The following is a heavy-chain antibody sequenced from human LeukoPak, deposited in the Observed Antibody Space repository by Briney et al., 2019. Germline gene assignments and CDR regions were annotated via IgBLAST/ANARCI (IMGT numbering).Heavy chain of an antibody. V-gene: IGHV3-21*01. Sequence: PGGSLRLSCAASGFTFSSYSMNWVRQAPGKGLEWVSSISSSSSYIYYADSVKDRFTISRDNAKNSLYLQMNSLRAEDTAVYYCAREDCSSTSCYFAIGSFDYWGQGTLVTVSS. CDR3: AREDCSSTSCYFAIGSFDY. CDR2: ISSSSSYI. J-gene: IGHJ4*02. CDR1: GFTFSSYS. D-gene: IGHD2-2*01.